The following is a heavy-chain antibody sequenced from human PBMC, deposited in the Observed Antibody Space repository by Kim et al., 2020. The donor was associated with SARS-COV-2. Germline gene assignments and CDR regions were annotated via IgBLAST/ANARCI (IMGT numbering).Heavy chain of an antibody. V-gene: IGHV3-23*01. Sequence: GGSLRLSCAASGFTFSSYGMSWVRQAPGKGLEWVAGVSGNGGVTYYADSVKGRFTISRDNAKNSLFLQMNSLRAEDTAVYYCSRALAGRACLFFDH. J-gene: IGHJ5*02. CDR1: GFTFSSYG. D-gene: IGHD3-16*01. CDR3: SRALAGRACLFFDH. CDR2: VSGNGGVT.